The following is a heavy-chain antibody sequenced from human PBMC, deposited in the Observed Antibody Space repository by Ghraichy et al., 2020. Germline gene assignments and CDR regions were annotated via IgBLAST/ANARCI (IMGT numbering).Heavy chain of an antibody. Sequence: GGSLRLSCAASGFTFGNYAMNWVRQAPGKGLEWVSGISGSGVSTYYADSVEGRFTISRDNSKNTLYLQMDSLRVEDTAIFYCTKHPRSGNTRYHHYAMAVWGQGTTVTVSS. CDR3: TKHPRSGNTRYHHYAMAV. J-gene: IGHJ6*02. CDR1: GFTFGNYA. D-gene: IGHD3-10*01. CDR2: ISGSGVST. V-gene: IGHV3-23*01.